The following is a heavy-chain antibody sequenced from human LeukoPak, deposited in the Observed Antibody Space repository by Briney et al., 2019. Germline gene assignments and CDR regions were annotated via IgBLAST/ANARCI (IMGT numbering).Heavy chain of an antibody. J-gene: IGHJ4*02. D-gene: IGHD2-21*02. CDR1: GYTFTSHE. Sequence: GASVNVSCKASGYTFTSHEIHWVRQAPGQGLEWMGIINPRGGSTNYAQEFQGRVTMTRGTSTSAVYMELSSLTSEDTAVYYCARLRSCGGDCYYFDYWGQGTLVTVSS. CDR2: INPRGGST. CDR3: ARLRSCGGDCYYFDY. V-gene: IGHV1-46*01.